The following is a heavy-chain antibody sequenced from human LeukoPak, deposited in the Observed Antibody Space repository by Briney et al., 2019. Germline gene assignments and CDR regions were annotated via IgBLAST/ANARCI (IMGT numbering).Heavy chain of an antibody. CDR2: ISSSSSYI. J-gene: IGHJ4*02. V-gene: IGHV3-21*01. D-gene: IGHD3-22*01. CDR1: GFTFSSYS. Sequence: GGSLRLSCAASGFTFSSYSMNWVRQAPGKGLEWVSSISSSSSYIYYADSVKGRFTISRDNAENSLYLQMNSLRAEDTAVYYCARDPSKTYYYDSSGYDWGQGTLVTVSS. CDR3: ARDPSKTYYYDSSGYD.